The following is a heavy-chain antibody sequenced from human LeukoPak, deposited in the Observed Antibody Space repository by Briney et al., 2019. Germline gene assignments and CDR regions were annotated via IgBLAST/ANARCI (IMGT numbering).Heavy chain of an antibody. Sequence: ASVKVSCKASGGTVSSYASSWVRQAPGQGLEWMGRIIPILCIANYAQKFQGRVTITADKSTSTAYLELSSLSSEDTAVYYCARVQTGARRVAVYYYSGMDVWGQGTTVTVSS. V-gene: IGHV1-69*04. J-gene: IGHJ6*02. CDR3: ARVQTGARRVAVYYYSGMDV. CDR1: GGTVSSYA. CDR2: IIPILCIA. D-gene: IGHD6-6*01.